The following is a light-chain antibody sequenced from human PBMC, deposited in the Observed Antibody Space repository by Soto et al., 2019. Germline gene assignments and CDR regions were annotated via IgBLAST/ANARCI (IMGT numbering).Light chain of an antibody. CDR2: DVS. J-gene: IGLJ7*01. V-gene: IGLV2-11*01. Sequence: QSALTQPRSVSGSPGQSVTISCTGTSSDVGGYNYVSWYQQHPGKAPKLMIYDVSKRPSGVPDRFSGSKSGNTASLTISGLQAEDEIDYYCCSYAGNYTYVFGSGTQLTV. CDR1: SSDVGGYNY. CDR3: CSYAGNYTYV.